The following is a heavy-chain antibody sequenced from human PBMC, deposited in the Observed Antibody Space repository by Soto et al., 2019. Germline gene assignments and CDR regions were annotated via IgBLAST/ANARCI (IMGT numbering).Heavy chain of an antibody. D-gene: IGHD3-10*01. Sequence: SETLSLTCTVSGDSISNYYWTWIRQPPGKGLEWIGYIYYSGSTNYNPSIKSRVTISVDTSKNQLSLKLSSVTAADTAVYYCARHTLPLLWFGELGGAFDIWGQGTMVT. J-gene: IGHJ3*02. CDR3: ARHTLPLLWFGELGGAFDI. V-gene: IGHV4-59*08. CDR2: IYYSGST. CDR1: GDSISNYY.